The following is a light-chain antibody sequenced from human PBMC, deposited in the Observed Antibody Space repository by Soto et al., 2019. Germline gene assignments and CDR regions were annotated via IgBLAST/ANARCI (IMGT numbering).Light chain of an antibody. J-gene: IGLJ1*01. CDR2: EVS. V-gene: IGLV2-14*01. CDR1: RSDIGDSNF. CDR3: ASFRSGTILV. Sequence: TQPASVSGSRGQSFTISCTGPRSDIGDSNFISWYQHSPGKAPRLLIYEVSSRPSGVSKRFSGSTAGNTASLTISGLLDDDEADYFCASFRSGTILVFGSGTKVTVL.